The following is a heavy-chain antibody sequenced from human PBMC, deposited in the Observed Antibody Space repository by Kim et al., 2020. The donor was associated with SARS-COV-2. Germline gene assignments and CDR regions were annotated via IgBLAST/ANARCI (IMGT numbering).Heavy chain of an antibody. D-gene: IGHD2-2*01. Sequence: QKVPGRGTMTRDTSTSTVYMELSSLRSEDTAVYYCARDLVVVPAASGFDYWGQGTLVTVSS. CDR3: ARDLVVVPAASGFDY. J-gene: IGHJ4*02. V-gene: IGHV1-46*01.